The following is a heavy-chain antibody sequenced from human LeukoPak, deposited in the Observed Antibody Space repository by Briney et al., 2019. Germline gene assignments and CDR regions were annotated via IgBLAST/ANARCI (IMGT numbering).Heavy chain of an antibody. Sequence: SETLSLTCTVSGGPISSYYWSWIRQPPGKGLEWIGYIYYSGSTNYNPSLKSRVTISVDTSKNQFSLKLSSVTAADTAVYYCARRGGIAAARDWYFDLWGRGTLVTVSS. CDR2: IYYSGST. J-gene: IGHJ2*01. CDR1: GGPISSYY. V-gene: IGHV4-59*01. CDR3: ARRGGIAAARDWYFDL. D-gene: IGHD6-13*01.